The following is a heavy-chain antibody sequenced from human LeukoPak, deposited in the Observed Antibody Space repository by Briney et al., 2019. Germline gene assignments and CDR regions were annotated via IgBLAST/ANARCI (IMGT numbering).Heavy chain of an antibody. J-gene: IGHJ4*02. V-gene: IGHV4-38-2*02. CDR2: IYHSGST. CDR3: ARVTRWLVFDY. CDR1: VYSISSGYY. D-gene: IGHD6-19*01. Sequence: SETLSLTCTVSVYSISSGYYWGWIRQPPGKGLEWIGSIYHSGSTYYNPSLKSRVTISVDTSKNQFSLKLSSVTAADTAVYYCARVTRWLVFDYWGQGTLVTVSS.